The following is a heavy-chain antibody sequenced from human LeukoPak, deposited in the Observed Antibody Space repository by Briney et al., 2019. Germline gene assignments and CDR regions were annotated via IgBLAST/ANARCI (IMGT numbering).Heavy chain of an antibody. D-gene: IGHD3-22*01. V-gene: IGHV1-18*01. CDR3: AGERYYAGYDY. CDR2: ISAYNGNT. J-gene: IGHJ4*02. Sequence: ASVKVSCKASGYTFTSYGISWVRQAPGQGLEWMERISAYNGNTNYAQKLQGRVTMTTDTSTSTAYLELRSVRSDDTAVYYCAGERYYAGYDYWGQGTLVNGSS. CDR1: GYTFTSYG.